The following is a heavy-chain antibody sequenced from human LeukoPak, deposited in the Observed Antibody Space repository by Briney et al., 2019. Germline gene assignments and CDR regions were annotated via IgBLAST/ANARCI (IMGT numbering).Heavy chain of an antibody. CDR3: ARADYDFWSGYYSYYYYYMDV. V-gene: IGHV3-74*01. CDR2: INTDGSST. D-gene: IGHD3-3*01. Sequence: PGGSLRLSCAASGFTFSSYWMHWVRQAPGKGLVWVSRINTDGSSTSYADSVKGRFTISRDNAKNTLYLQMNSLRAEDTAVYYCARADYDFWSGYYSYYYYYMDVWGKGTTVTVSS. J-gene: IGHJ6*03. CDR1: GFTFSSYW.